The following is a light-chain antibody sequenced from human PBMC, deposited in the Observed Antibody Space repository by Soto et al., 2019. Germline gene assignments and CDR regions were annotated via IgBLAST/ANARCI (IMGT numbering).Light chain of an antibody. CDR2: SAS. J-gene: IGKJ2*01. CDR3: QQVHSTPST. Sequence: DIPMTQSPYSLSASVGDSVTITCRASQNIRTYLNWYQQKPGRAPKLLIHSASALPSGVPSRFSGSGSGTEFTLTMSGLQPEDFATYSCQQVHSTPSTFGQGTKVEIK. V-gene: IGKV1-39*01. CDR1: QNIRTY.